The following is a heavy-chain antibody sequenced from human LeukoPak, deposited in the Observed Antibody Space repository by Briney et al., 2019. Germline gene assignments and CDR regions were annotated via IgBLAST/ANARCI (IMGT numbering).Heavy chain of an antibody. CDR2: ISSSSSYI. Sequence: GGSLRLSCAASGFTFSSYSMNWVSQAPGKGLEWVSSISSSSSYIYYADSVKGRFTISRDNAKNSLYLQMNSLRAEDAAVYYCARDRGGYAPGAIYFDYWGQGTLVTVSS. D-gene: IGHD5-12*01. J-gene: IGHJ4*02. V-gene: IGHV3-21*01. CDR3: ARDRGGYAPGAIYFDY. CDR1: GFTFSSYS.